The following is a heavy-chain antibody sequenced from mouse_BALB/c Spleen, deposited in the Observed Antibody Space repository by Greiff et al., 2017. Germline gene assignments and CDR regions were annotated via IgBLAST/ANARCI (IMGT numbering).Heavy chain of an antibody. J-gene: IGHJ4*01. CDR1: GYTFTSYY. CDR3: ARCDYGRNYAMDY. CDR2: IYPGNVNT. Sequence: QVQLQQSGPELVKPGASVRISCKASGYTFTSYYIHWVKQRPGQGLEWIGWIYPGNVNTKYNEKFKGKATLTADKSSSTAYMQLSSLTSEDSAVYFCARCDYGRNYAMDYWGQGTSVTVSS. V-gene: IGHV1S56*01. D-gene: IGHD2-4*01.